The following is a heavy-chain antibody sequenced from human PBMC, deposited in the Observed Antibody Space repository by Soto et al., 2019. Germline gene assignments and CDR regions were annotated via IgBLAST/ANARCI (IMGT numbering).Heavy chain of an antibody. CDR2: MNPSNGNA. CDR1: GYTFINYD. Sequence: ASVKVSCKTSGYTFINYDINWVRQAPGQGLEWMGWMNPSNGNAVYAQNFQGRVTMTGNTSMNTAYLDLGSLTFADTAIYYCARGRRSFYVDSWGQGTLVTVSS. D-gene: IGHD3-10*01. CDR3: ARGRRSFYVDS. V-gene: IGHV1-8*01. J-gene: IGHJ4*02.